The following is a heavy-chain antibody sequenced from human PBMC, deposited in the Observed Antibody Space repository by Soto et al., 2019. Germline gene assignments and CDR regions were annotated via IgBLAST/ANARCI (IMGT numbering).Heavy chain of an antibody. CDR3: ERDRRVVPRGSDSNWFDT. V-gene: IGHV1-69*13. Sequence: GASVKVSCKASGYTFTSYGISWVRQAPGQGLEWMGGIIPIFGTANYAQKFQGRVTITADESTSTAYMELSSLRSEDTAVYYCERDRRVVPRGSDSNWFDTWGQGTLITVSS. CDR1: GYTFTSYG. CDR2: IIPIFGTA. J-gene: IGHJ5*02. D-gene: IGHD2-15*01.